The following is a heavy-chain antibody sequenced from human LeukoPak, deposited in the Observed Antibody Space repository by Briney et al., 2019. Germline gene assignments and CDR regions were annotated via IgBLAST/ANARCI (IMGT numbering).Heavy chain of an antibody. CDR1: GGSISSYY. D-gene: IGHD3-22*01. CDR2: IYYSGSA. Sequence: SETLSLTCTVSGGSISSYYWSWIRQPPGKGLEWIGYIYYSGSANYNPSLKSRVTISVDTSKNQFSPKLSSVTAADTAVYYCARDYYDSVSYGMDVWGQGTTVTVSS. V-gene: IGHV4-59*01. CDR3: ARDYYDSVSYGMDV. J-gene: IGHJ6*02.